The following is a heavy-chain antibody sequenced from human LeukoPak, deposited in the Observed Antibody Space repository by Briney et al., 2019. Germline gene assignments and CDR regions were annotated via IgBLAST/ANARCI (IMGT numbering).Heavy chain of an antibody. V-gene: IGHV1-18*01. CDR3: ARARRGVEMATIFDF. D-gene: IGHD5-24*01. CDR1: GYTFTIYG. J-gene: IGHJ4*02. CDR2: ISAYNGNT. Sequence: ASVKVSCKTSGYTFTIYGISWVRQAPGQGLEWMGWISAYNGNTKYAQKLQGRVTMTTDTSTSTAYMELRSLRSDDTAVYYCARARRGVEMATIFDFWGQGTLVTVSS.